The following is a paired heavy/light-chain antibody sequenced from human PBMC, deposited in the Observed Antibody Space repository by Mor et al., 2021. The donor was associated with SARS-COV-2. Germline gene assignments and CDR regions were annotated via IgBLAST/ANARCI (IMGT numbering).Heavy chain of an antibody. J-gene: IGHJ4*02. CDR3: ASNLDTPTNFDS. CDR2: ISSSSTYI. V-gene: IGHV3-21*01. Sequence: EVQLVESGGGLVKPGESLRLSCAASGFTFSTYSMNWVRQAPGKGLEWVSSISSSSTYIYYGDSGKGRFTISRDNAKNSLYLQMNSLRAEDTAVYYCASNLDTPTNFDSWGQGILVTVSS. D-gene: IGHD5-18*01. CDR1: GFTFSTYS.
Light chain of an antibody. CDR2: LNSDGSH. J-gene: IGLJ2*01. Sequence: QLVVTQAPSASASLGASVKLTCTLSSEHITYAIAWHQQQPDKGPRFLMKLNSDGSHSRGDEIPDRFSGSSSGAERYLTISSLQPEDEADYYCQTWATGIRVFGGGTKLTVL. CDR3: QTWATGIRV. V-gene: IGLV4-69*01. CDR1: SEHITYA.